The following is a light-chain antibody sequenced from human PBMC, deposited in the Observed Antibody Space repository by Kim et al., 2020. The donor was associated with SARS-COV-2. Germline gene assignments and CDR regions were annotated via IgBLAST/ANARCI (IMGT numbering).Light chain of an antibody. V-gene: IGLV3-1*01. CDR1: KLGDKY. CDR2: QDS. Sequence: SYELTQPPSVSVSPGQTASITCSGDKLGDKYACWYQQKPGQSPVLVIYQDSKRPSGIPERFSGSNSGNTATLTISETQAMDEADYYCQAWDSSTASAVFGGGTQLTVL. CDR3: QAWDSSTASAV. J-gene: IGLJ7*01.